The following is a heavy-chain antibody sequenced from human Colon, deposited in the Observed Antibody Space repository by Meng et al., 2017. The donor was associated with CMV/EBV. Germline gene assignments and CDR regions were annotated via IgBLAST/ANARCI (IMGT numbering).Heavy chain of an antibody. CDR2: IWYDGSNK. J-gene: IGHJ4*02. V-gene: IGHV3-30*02. Sequence: GGSLRLSCAASGFTFNSYGMHWVRQAPGKGLEGVAFIWYDGSNKYYADSVKGRFSVSRDNSKNTLFLQMDSLRPEDTAVYYCATDPSTVTTNYWGQGTLVTVSS. CDR3: ATDPSTVTTNY. D-gene: IGHD4-17*01. CDR1: GFTFNSYG.